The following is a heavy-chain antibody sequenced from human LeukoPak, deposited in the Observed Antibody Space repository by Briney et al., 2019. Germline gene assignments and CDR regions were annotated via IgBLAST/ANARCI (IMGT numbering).Heavy chain of an antibody. CDR1: GFTLSSYW. J-gene: IGHJ5*02. V-gene: IGHV3-7*01. D-gene: IGHD3-22*01. Sequence: GSLRLSCVASGFTLSSYWMSWVRQAPAQGLEWVANRKQDGSAKYYVDSVQDRFTIFRDNAKTSLYLHMNSLRADDTAVYYCAQECVDSTGYYYVPNWFDPWGQGTLVTVSS. CDR3: AQECVDSTGYYYVPNWFDP. CDR2: RKQDGSAK.